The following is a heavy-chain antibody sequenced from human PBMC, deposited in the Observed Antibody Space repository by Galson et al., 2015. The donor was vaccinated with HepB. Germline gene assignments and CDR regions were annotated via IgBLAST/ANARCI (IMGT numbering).Heavy chain of an antibody. J-gene: IGHJ4*02. Sequence: QSGAEVKKSGESLKISCKGSRYSFTGYWIAWVRQMPGKGLEWMGIIFPGDSDTRYSPSFQGQVTISADKSISTAFLQWSSLKASDTAMYYCARHSSGVALELDYWGQGTLVTVSS. CDR2: IFPGDSDT. V-gene: IGHV5-51*01. D-gene: IGHD1-7*01. CDR3: ARHSSGVALELDY. CDR1: RYSFTGYW.